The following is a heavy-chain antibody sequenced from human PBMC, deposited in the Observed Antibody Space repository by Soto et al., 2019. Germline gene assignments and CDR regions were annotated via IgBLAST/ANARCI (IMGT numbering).Heavy chain of an antibody. CDR2: ISAYNGNT. CDR1: GYTFTSYG. V-gene: IGHV1-18*01. D-gene: IGHD6-13*01. Sequence: ASVKVSCKPSGYTFTSYGISWVRQAPGQGLEWMGWISAYNGNTNYAQKLQGRVTMTTDTSTSTAYMELRSLRSDDTAVYYCAREGGGVPHPDAQIAAAGDFGYWGQGTLVTVSS. CDR3: AREGGGVPHPDAQIAAAGDFGY. J-gene: IGHJ4*02.